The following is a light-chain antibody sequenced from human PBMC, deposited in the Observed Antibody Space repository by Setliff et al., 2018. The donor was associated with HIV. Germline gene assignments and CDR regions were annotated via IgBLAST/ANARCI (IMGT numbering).Light chain of an antibody. CDR3: CSYAGNNTCV. V-gene: IGLV2-23*02. Sequence: QSVLTQPASVSGSPGQSITISCTGTSSDVGSYDLVSWYQQHPGKAPKLMIYQVTKRPSGVSNRFSGSKSGNTASLTISGLQAEDEADYYCCSYAGNNTCVFGSGTKVTVL. J-gene: IGLJ1*01. CDR2: QVT. CDR1: SSDVGSYDL.